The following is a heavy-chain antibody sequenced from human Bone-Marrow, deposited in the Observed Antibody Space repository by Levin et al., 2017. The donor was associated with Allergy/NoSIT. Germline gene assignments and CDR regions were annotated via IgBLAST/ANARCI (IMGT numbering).Heavy chain of an antibody. D-gene: IGHD6-19*01. CDR1: GFTFTQYT. V-gene: IGHV3-30-3*01. CDR3: ARSLWAGTLDY. Sequence: LSLTCAASGFTFTQYTMHWVRQAPGKGLQWVALIPYDGGKTYYTDSVRGRFTISRDISENTLYLQMDSLKPEDTSIYYCARSLWAGTLDYWSQGTLVTVSS. CDR2: IPYDGGKT. J-gene: IGHJ4*02.